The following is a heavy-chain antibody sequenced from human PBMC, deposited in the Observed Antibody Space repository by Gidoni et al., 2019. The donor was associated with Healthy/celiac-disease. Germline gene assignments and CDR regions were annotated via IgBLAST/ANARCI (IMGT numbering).Heavy chain of an antibody. Sequence: QVQLVESGGGVVQPGRSLRLSCAASGFTFSSYAMHWVRQAPGKGLEWVAVISYDGSNKYYADSVKGRFTISRDNSKNTLYLQMNSLRAEDTAVYYCARTGETFYDFWSGYYTGLNYWGQGTLVTVSS. D-gene: IGHD3-3*01. V-gene: IGHV3-30-3*01. CDR1: GFTFSSYA. CDR2: ISYDGSNK. J-gene: IGHJ4*02. CDR3: ARTGETFYDFWSGYYTGLNY.